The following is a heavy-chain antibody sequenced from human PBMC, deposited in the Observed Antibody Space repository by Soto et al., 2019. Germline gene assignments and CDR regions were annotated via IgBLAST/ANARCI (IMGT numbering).Heavy chain of an antibody. Sequence: EERLSESGGGLIQPGGSLRLSFAASGFRFRHYALSWVRQAPGKGLEWVSESSSDGGSTSYPDSVRGRFIISRDSTKETLYLQMNAVRVEDTAVYFCARERTVSSVPQRYFDLWGRGTLVTVSS. D-gene: IGHD4-17*01. V-gene: IGHV3-23*01. CDR1: GFRFRHYA. CDR3: ARERTVSSVPQRYFDL. CDR2: SSSDGGST. J-gene: IGHJ2*01.